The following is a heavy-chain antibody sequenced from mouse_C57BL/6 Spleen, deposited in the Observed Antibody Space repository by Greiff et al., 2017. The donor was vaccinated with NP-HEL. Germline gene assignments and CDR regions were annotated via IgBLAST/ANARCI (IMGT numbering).Heavy chain of an antibody. D-gene: IGHD3-3*01. J-gene: IGHJ2*01. Sequence: EVMLVESGGGLVKPGGSLKLSCAASGFTFSSYAMSWVRQTPEKRLEWVATISDGGSYTYYPDNVKGRFTISRDNAKNNLYLQMSHLKSEDTAMYYCAREGRGDYFDYWGQGTTLTVSS. V-gene: IGHV5-4*01. CDR3: AREGRGDYFDY. CDR2: ISDGGSYT. CDR1: GFTFSSYA.